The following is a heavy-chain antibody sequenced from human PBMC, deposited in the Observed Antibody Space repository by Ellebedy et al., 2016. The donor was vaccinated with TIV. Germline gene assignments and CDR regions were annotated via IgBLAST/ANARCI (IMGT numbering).Heavy chain of an antibody. V-gene: IGHV4-59*08. D-gene: IGHD3-10*01. J-gene: IGHJ5*02. CDR3: ARWFGELLYVRWFDA. Sequence: SETLSLTCTVSGDSISSFYWIWIRQSPGTGLEWIGYISYSGFTKYSPSLKSRVTMSVDTSKNQFSLKLTSVTAADTAVYYCARWFGELLYVRWFDAWGQGTLVTVSS. CDR1: GDSISSFY. CDR2: ISYSGFT.